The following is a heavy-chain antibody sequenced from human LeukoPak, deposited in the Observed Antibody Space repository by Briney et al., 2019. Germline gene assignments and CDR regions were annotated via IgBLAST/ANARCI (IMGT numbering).Heavy chain of an antibody. J-gene: IGHJ5*01. CDR1: GGSIRSHY. D-gene: IGHD2-21*02. V-gene: IGHV4-59*08. CDR2: VHYSGST. Sequence: PSETLSLTCSVSGGSIRSHYWFWIRQPPGKGLGWIGYVHYSGSTNYNPSLKSPVTISVDPAKNKFYLNLSAVTAADTAEYYCARYETDNWFDSWGQGTLVTVSS. CDR3: ARYETDNWFDS.